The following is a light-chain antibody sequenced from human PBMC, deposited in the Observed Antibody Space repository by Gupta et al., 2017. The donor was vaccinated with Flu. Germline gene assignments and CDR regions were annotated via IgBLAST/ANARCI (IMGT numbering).Light chain of an antibody. CDR2: SNN. CDR3: AAWDGSLNGVV. V-gene: IGLV1-44*01. J-gene: IGLJ2*01. CDR1: SSNIGSNT. Sequence: QSVLTQPPSASGTPGQRVTISCSGSSSNIGSNTVNWYQQLPGTAPKLLIYSNNRRPSGVPDRFSGSKSGTAASLAMSGLQSEDEADYYCAAWDGSLNGVVFGGGTKLTVL.